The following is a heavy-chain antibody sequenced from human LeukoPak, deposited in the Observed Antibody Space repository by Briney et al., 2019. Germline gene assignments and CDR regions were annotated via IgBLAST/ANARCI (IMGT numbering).Heavy chain of an antibody. CDR2: IYSSGST. Sequence: GGSLRLSCAASGIIVSSNYMGWVRQAPGKGLEWVSVIYSSGSTYYPDSVKGRSTISRDESKNTLYLQMNSLRAEDTAVYYCTRLAVAYFDSWGQGTLVTVSS. D-gene: IGHD6-19*01. CDR3: TRLAVAYFDS. CDR1: GIIVSSNY. J-gene: IGHJ4*02. V-gene: IGHV3-66*04.